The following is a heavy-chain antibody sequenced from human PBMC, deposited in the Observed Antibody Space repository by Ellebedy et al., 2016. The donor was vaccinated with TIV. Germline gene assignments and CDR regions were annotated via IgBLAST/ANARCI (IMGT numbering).Heavy chain of an antibody. J-gene: IGHJ5*02. Sequence: GESLKISCAASGLTFSGFWMSWVRQAPGKGLEWVANINQDGSERYYVDSVKGRFTISRDNANNSLFLQMNSLRVDDTAVYYCARGSTTVTSKNWFDPWGQGTPVTVSS. CDR1: GLTFSGFW. V-gene: IGHV3-7*03. CDR2: INQDGSER. CDR3: ARGSTTVTSKNWFDP. D-gene: IGHD4-17*01.